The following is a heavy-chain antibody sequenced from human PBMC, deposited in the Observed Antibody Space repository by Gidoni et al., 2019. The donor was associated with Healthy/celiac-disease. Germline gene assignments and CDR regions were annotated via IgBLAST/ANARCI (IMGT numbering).Heavy chain of an antibody. D-gene: IGHD3-10*01. CDR3: ASPRMITMVRGVIDY. CDR1: GGSTSSRSYY. J-gene: IGHJ4*02. V-gene: IGHV4-39*01. CDR2: IYAMGST. Sequence: QLQLQESGPGLVQPSASPPVNCTASGGSTSSRSYYWGWIRQPPGKGLGWIGSIYAMGSTSDNPSLKSRVTISVDTSKNWFSLKLSSLTAADTAVYYCASPRMITMVRGVIDYWGQGTLVTVSS.